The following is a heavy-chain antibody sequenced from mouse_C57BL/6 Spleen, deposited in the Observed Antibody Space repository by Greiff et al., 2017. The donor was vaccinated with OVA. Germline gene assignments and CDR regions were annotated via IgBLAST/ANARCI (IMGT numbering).Heavy chain of an antibody. CDR1: GYTFTSYW. Sequence: QVQLQQPGAELVMPGASVKLSCKASGYTFTSYWMHWVKQRPGQGLEWIGEIAPSDSYTNYNQKFKGKSTLTVDKSSSTAYMQLSSLTSEDSAVYYCARLAGQTWFAYWGQGTLVTVSA. D-gene: IGHD6-1*01. CDR2: IAPSDSYT. CDR3: ARLAGQTWFAY. J-gene: IGHJ3*01. V-gene: IGHV1-69*01.